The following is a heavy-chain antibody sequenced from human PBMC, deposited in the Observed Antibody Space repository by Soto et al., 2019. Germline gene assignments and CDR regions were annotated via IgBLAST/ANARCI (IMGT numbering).Heavy chain of an antibody. J-gene: IGHJ6*02. CDR1: GYSFTSYW. Sequence: PGESLKISCKGSGYSFTSYWIGWVRQMPGKGLEWMGIIYPGDSDTRYSPSFQGQVTISADKSISTAYLQWSSLKASDTAMYYCATLGGADYYDSSGYSEAYYYYGMDVWGQGTAVTVSS. V-gene: IGHV5-51*01. D-gene: IGHD3-22*01. CDR3: ATLGGADYYDSSGYSEAYYYYGMDV. CDR2: IYPGDSDT.